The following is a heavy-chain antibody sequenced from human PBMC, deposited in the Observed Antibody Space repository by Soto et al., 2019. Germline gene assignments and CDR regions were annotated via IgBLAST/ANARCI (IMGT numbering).Heavy chain of an antibody. D-gene: IGHD3-16*02. Sequence: EASVKVSCKASGFTFTSSAVQWVRQARGQRLEWIGWIVVGSGNTNYAQKFQERVTITRDMSTSTAYMELSSLRSEDTAVYYCAAGVRLGELSHFDYWGQGTLVTVS. J-gene: IGHJ4*02. V-gene: IGHV1-58*01. CDR2: IVVGSGNT. CDR3: AAGVRLGELSHFDY. CDR1: GFTFTSSA.